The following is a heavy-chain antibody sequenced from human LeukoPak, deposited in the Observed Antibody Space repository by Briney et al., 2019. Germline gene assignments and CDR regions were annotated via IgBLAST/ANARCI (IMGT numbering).Heavy chain of an antibody. CDR2: IYPGDSDT. V-gene: IGHV5-51*01. J-gene: IGHJ4*02. Sequence: PGESLKISCKGSGYSFTSYWIGWVRQMPGKGLEWMGIIYPGDSDTRYSPSFQGQVTISADKSISTAYLQWSGLKASDTAMYYCARLPNYAGGNFDYWGQGTLVTVSS. D-gene: IGHD3-16*01. CDR3: ARLPNYAGGNFDY. CDR1: GYSFTSYW.